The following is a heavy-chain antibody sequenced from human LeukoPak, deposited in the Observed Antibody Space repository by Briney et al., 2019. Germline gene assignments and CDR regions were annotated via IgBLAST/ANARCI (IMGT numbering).Heavy chain of an antibody. J-gene: IGHJ4*02. Sequence: GGSLRLSCAASGFTVSSNYMSWVRQAPGKGLEWVTVIYSGDSTYYADSAKGRFNISRDNSKNTLYLQMNSLRGEDTAEYYCANVRWELLRGSYFDYWGQGTLVTVSS. D-gene: IGHD1-26*01. V-gene: IGHV3-53*05. CDR3: ANVRWELLRGSYFDY. CDR1: GFTVSSNY. CDR2: IYSGDST.